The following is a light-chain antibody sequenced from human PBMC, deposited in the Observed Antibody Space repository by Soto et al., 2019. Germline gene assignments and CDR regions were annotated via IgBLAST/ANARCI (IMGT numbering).Light chain of an antibody. Sequence: DIVMTQSPGSLAVSLGERATINCRSSQSVLYSSNNKDSIAWYQQKPGQPPRLLIYWASTRESGVPDRFSGSGSRTDFTLTISSLQAEDVAVYYCQQYLDLLTFGGGTKVEIK. CDR2: WAS. CDR1: QSVLYSSNNKDS. CDR3: QQYLDLLT. V-gene: IGKV4-1*01. J-gene: IGKJ4*01.